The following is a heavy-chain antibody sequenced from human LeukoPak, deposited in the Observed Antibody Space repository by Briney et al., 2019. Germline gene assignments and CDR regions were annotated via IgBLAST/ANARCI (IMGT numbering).Heavy chain of an antibody. J-gene: IGHJ4*02. V-gene: IGHV4-59*08. CDR2: TYYSGST. D-gene: IGHD6-13*01. Sequence: SETLSLTCTVSGGSITNYYWSWIRQPPEKGLEWVGYTYYSGSTNYNPSLKSRLTISADTSRGQFSLKLSSVTAADTAVYYCASGEAAAGGCVDYWGQGILVIVSS. CDR1: GGSITNYY. CDR3: ASGEAAAGGCVDY.